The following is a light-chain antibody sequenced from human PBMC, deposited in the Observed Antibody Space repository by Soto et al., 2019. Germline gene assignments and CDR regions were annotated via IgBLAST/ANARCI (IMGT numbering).Light chain of an antibody. CDR3: SSYATTSALYV. CDR2: DVT. CDR1: SSDIGDSNY. V-gene: IGLV2-14*03. Sequence: QSALTQPASVSGSHRQSITISCTGTSSDIGDSNYVSWYQQHPGKAPKLMIYDVTSRPSGVSNRFSGSKSGNTASLTISGLQAEDEADYYCSSYATTSALYVFGTGTKVTVL. J-gene: IGLJ1*01.